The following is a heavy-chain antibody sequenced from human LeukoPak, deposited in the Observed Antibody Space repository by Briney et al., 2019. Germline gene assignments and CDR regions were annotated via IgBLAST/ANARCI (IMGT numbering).Heavy chain of an antibody. CDR1: GFTFSSYA. J-gene: IGHJ4*02. CDR2: ISSSSSYI. CDR3: ARDGSYSLLYV. Sequence: GGSLRLSCAASGFTFSSYAMYWVRQAPGKGLEWVSSISSSSSYIYYADSVKGRFTISRDNAKNSLYLQMNSLRAEDTAVYYCARDGSYSLLYVWGQGTLVTVSS. V-gene: IGHV3-21*01. D-gene: IGHD6-19*01.